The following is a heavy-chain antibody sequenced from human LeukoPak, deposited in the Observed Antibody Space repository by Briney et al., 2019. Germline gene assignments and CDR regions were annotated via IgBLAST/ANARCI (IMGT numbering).Heavy chain of an antibody. CDR3: ARDNDWNDLGAHYYFDY. J-gene: IGHJ4*02. Sequence: SVEVSCKASGGTFSSYAISWVRQAPGQGLEWMGRIIPILGIANYAQKFQGRVTITADKSTSTAYMELSSLRSEDTAVYYCARDNDWNDLGAHYYFDYWGQGTLVTVSS. CDR1: GGTFSSYA. CDR2: IIPILGIA. D-gene: IGHD1-1*01. V-gene: IGHV1-69*04.